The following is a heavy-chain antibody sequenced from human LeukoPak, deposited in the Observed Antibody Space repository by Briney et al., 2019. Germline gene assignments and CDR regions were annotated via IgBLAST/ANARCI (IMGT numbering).Heavy chain of an antibody. CDR1: GFTFSSYG. V-gene: IGHV3-30*02. CDR3: AGSSLGSSSAYRHFDY. Sequence: GGSLRLSCAASGFTFSSYGMHWVRQAPGKGLEWVAFIRYDGSNKYYADSVKGRFTISRDNSKNTLYLQMNSLRAEDTAVYYCAGSSLGSSSAYRHFDYWGQGNLVTVSS. D-gene: IGHD6-6*01. CDR2: IRYDGSNK. J-gene: IGHJ4*02.